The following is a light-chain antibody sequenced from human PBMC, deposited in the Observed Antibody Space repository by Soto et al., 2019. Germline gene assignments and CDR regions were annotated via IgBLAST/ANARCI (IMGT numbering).Light chain of an antibody. Sequence: EIVLTQSPATLSVSPGERATLSCRASQSVRSNLAWYQQKPGQAPRLLIYGASTRATGIPARFSGSGSGTEFTLTINSLQSEDFAVYYCQQYNNWPRTFGQGTK. J-gene: IGKJ1*01. CDR3: QQYNNWPRT. V-gene: IGKV3-15*01. CDR2: GAS. CDR1: QSVRSN.